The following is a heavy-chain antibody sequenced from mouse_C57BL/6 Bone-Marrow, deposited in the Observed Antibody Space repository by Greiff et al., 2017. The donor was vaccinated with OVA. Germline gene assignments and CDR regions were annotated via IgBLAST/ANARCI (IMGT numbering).Heavy chain of an antibody. CDR2: IYPGDGDT. CDR3: ASFHCYGSSRFDY. V-gene: IGHV1-80*01. J-gene: IGHJ2*01. Sequence: QVQLKQSGPELVKPGASVKISCKASGYAFSSYWMNWVKQRPGTGLEWIGQIYPGDGDTNYNGKFKGKATLTADNSSSTAYMQLSSLTSEDSAVYFFASFHCYGSSRFDYWGQGTTLTVTS. D-gene: IGHD1-1*01. CDR1: GYAFSSYW.